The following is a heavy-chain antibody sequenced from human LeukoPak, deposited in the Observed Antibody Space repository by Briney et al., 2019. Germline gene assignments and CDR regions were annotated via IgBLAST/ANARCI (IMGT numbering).Heavy chain of an antibody. D-gene: IGHD3/OR15-3a*01. V-gene: IGHV4-59*08. CDR2: IYYSGST. CDR1: GGSISSYY. CDR3: ARLDRFGLDRWFDP. Sequence: SETLSLTCTVSGGSISSYYWSWIRQPPGKGLEWIGYIYYSGSTNYNPSLKSRVTISVDTSKNQFSLKLSSVTAADTAVYYCARLDRFGLDRWFDPWGQGTPVTVSS. J-gene: IGHJ5*02.